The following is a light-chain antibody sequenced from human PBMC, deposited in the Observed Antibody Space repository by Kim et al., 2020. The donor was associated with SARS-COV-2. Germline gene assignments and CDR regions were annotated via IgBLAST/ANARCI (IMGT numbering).Light chain of an antibody. Sequence: DIQMTQSPSSLSVSVGDRVTITCRASQSISSYLNWYQQKPGKAPKLLIYAASSLQSGVPSRFSGSGSGTDFTLTISSLQPEDFATYYCQQSYSTPYTFGHGTKLEI. CDR2: AAS. V-gene: IGKV1-39*01. CDR3: QQSYSTPYT. CDR1: QSISSY. J-gene: IGKJ2*01.